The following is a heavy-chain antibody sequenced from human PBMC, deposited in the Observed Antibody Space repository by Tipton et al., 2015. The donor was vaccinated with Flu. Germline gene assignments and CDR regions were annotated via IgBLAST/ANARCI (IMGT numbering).Heavy chain of an antibody. D-gene: IGHD5-12*01. CDR1: GFTFSSYW. CDR3: ARLDGQRLFYYYYYMDV. Sequence: SLRLSCAASGFTFSSYWMHWVRQAPGKGLVWVSRINSDGSSTSYADSVKGRFTISRDNAKNTLYLQMNSLRAEDTAVYYCARLDGQRLFYYYYYMDVWGKGTTVTVSS. V-gene: IGHV3-74*01. J-gene: IGHJ6*03. CDR2: INSDGSST.